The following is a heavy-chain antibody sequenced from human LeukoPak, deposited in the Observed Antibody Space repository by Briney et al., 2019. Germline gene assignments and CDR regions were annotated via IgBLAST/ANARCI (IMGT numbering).Heavy chain of an antibody. Sequence: SETLSLTCTVSGGSISSYYWSWVRQPPGKGLEWIGHIYYSGNTNYNPSLKSRLTMSADRSRNQFSLNLNSVTAADTAVYYCARINWNYFDYWGQGILVTVSS. CDR2: IYYSGNT. CDR1: GGSISSYY. CDR3: ARINWNYFDY. D-gene: IGHD1-1*01. V-gene: IGHV4-59*08. J-gene: IGHJ4*02.